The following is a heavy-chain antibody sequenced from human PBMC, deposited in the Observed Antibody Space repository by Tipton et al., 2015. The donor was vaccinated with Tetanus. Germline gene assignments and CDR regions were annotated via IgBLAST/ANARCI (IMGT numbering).Heavy chain of an antibody. D-gene: IGHD6-25*01. CDR2: ISSTSTYI. Sequence: SLRLSCAVSGFIFSSYTMNWVRQAPGKGLEWVSSISSTSTYIYYADSLKGRFTISRDNAKNSLYLQMNSLRAEDTAVYYCASGSALDSWGQGTLVTVSS. CDR1: GFIFSSYT. CDR3: ASGSALDS. J-gene: IGHJ4*02. V-gene: IGHV3-21*01.